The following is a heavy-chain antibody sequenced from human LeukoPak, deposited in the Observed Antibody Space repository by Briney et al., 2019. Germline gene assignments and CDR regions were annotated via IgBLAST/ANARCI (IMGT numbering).Heavy chain of an antibody. CDR2: IGAYNGNT. D-gene: IGHD2-15*01. Sequence: GASVKVSCKASGYTFTSYGISWVRQAPGQGLEWMGWIGAYNGNTNYAQKLQGRVTMTTDTSTSTAYMELRSLRSDDTAVYYCARDIRDIVVVVAATDTQFDYWGQGTLVTVSS. CDR1: GYTFTSYG. V-gene: IGHV1-18*04. J-gene: IGHJ4*02. CDR3: ARDIRDIVVVVAATDTQFDY.